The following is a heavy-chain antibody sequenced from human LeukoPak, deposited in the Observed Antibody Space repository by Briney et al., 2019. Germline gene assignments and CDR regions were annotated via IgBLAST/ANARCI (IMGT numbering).Heavy chain of an antibody. CDR3: TTTIVVVPAAGDY. CDR1: GFTFSNAW. D-gene: IGHD2-2*01. V-gene: IGHV3-15*01. CDR2: IKSKTDGGTT. Sequence: PGGSLRLSCVGSGFTFSNAWMSWVRQAPGKGLEWVGRIKSKTDGGTTDYAAPVKGRFTISRDDSKNTLYLQMNSLKTEDTAVYYCTTTIVVVPAAGDYWGQGTLVTVSS. J-gene: IGHJ4*02.